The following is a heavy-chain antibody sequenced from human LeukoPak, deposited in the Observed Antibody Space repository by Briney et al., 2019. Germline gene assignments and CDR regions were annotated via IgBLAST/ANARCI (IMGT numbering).Heavy chain of an antibody. Sequence: SGPTLVNPPQTLTLTCTFSGFSLSTRGVGVGWIRQPPGKALEWLVLIYWNDDKRYSPSLKTRLTISKDTSKNQVVLTMTNMDPVDTATYYCARIYSDSGSYHFDHWGRGTLVTVSS. CDR2: IYWNDDK. V-gene: IGHV2-5*01. CDR1: GFSLSTRGVG. D-gene: IGHD6-13*01. CDR3: ARIYSDSGSYHFDH. J-gene: IGHJ4*02.